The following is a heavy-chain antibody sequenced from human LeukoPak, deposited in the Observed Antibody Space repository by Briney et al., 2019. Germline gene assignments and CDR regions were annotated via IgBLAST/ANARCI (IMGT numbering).Heavy chain of an antibody. J-gene: IGHJ6*02. V-gene: IGHV3-23*01. CDR1: GFTFSSYA. D-gene: IGHD4-17*01. CDR3: ATDYGDYNYYYYGMDV. CDR2: ISGSGGST. Sequence: GGSLRLSCAASGFTFSSYAMSWVRQAPGKGLEWVSAISGSGGSTYYAASVKGRFTISRDNSKNTLSLQMNSLRAEDTAVYYCATDYGDYNYYYYGMDVWGQGTTVTVSS.